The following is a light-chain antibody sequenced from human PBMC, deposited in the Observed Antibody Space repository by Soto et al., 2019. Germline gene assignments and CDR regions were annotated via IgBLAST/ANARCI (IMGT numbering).Light chain of an antibody. J-gene: IGLJ1*01. Sequence: QSALTQPASVSGSPGQSITISCTGTSSDVGGYNYVSRYQQHPGKAPKLMIYEVSNRPSGVSNRFSGSKSGNTASLTISGLQAEDEADYYCSSYTSSSTPVFGTGTKLIVL. V-gene: IGLV2-14*01. CDR3: SSYTSSSTPV. CDR1: SSDVGGYNY. CDR2: EVS.